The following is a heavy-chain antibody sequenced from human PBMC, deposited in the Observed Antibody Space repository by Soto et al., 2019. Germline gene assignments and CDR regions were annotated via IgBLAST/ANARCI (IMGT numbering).Heavy chain of an antibody. D-gene: IGHD4-17*01. CDR3: AGPCNPKNCDYRDLMAV. Sequence: GASVKVSCKASGGTFTSYAINWVRQAPGQGLEWMGGIIPIFGTANYAQKFQGRVTITADESTSTAYMELSSLRSEDTAVYYCAGPCNPKNCDYRDLMAVGARGTTVPVSS. CDR1: GGTFTSYA. CDR2: IIPIFGTA. V-gene: IGHV1-69*13. J-gene: IGHJ6*04.